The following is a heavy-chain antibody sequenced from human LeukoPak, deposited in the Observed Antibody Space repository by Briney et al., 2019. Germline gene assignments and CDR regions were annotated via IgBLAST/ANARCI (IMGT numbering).Heavy chain of an antibody. CDR2: IKSKTDGGTT. CDR1: GFTFSSAW. Sequence: GGSLRLSCAASGFTFSSAWMGWVSQAPGNGLEWVGRIKSKTDGGTTDYAAPVKVRFTISRDDSKTTLYLQMSSLKIEDTAVYYCTTDRGRTELPLFASWGQGTLVTVSS. CDR3: TTDRGRTELPLFAS. D-gene: IGHD1-26*01. J-gene: IGHJ5*01. V-gene: IGHV3-15*01.